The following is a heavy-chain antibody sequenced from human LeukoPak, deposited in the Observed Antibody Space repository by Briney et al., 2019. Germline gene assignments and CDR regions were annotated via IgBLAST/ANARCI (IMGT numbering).Heavy chain of an antibody. D-gene: IGHD6-6*01. CDR1: GFTFSSYA. Sequence: GGSLRLSCAASGFTFSSYAMSWVRQAPGKGLEWVSAISGSGGSTYYADSVKGRFTISRDNSKNTLYLQMNSLRAEDTAVYYCAKSVAARPEEPSHYWGQGTLVTVSS. CDR2: ISGSGGST. CDR3: AKSVAARPEEPSHY. V-gene: IGHV3-23*01. J-gene: IGHJ4*02.